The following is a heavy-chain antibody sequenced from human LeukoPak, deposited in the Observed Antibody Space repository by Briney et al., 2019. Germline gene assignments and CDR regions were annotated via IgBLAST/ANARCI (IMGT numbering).Heavy chain of an antibody. CDR3: ARVFSGWYGAFDI. V-gene: IGHV3-21*01. D-gene: IGHD6-19*01. Sequence: GGSLRLSCAASGFTFSSYSMNWVRQAPGKGLEWVSSISSSSSYIYYADSVKGRFTISRDNAKNSLYLQMNSLRAEDTAVYYCARVFSGWYGAFDIWGQGTMVTVSS. J-gene: IGHJ3*02. CDR1: GFTFSSYS. CDR2: ISSSSSYI.